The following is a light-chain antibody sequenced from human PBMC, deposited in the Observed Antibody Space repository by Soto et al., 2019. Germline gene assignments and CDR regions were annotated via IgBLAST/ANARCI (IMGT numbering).Light chain of an antibody. J-gene: IGLJ1*01. Sequence: QSALNQPASVSGSPGQSITISCAGTSSDLGAYKYVSWYQQHPDKAPKLILYEVSRRPSGVSNRFSGSKSGNTASLTISGLLAEDEADYSCSSYTNTSTLVFGTGTKV. CDR3: SSYTNTSTLV. CDR2: EVS. CDR1: SSDLGAYKY. V-gene: IGLV2-14*03.